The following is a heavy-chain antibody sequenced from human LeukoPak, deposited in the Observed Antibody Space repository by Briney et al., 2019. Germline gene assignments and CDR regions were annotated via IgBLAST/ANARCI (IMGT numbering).Heavy chain of an antibody. Sequence: SMKVSCKASGYSFTGYYMHWVRQAPGQGLEWMGRIIPILGIANYAQKFQGRVTITADKSTSTAYMELSSLRSEDTAVYYCARGGANSYGSDYWGQGTLVTVSS. CDR1: GYSFTGYY. CDR3: ARGGANSYGSDY. V-gene: IGHV1-69*04. J-gene: IGHJ4*02. CDR2: IIPILGIA. D-gene: IGHD5-18*01.